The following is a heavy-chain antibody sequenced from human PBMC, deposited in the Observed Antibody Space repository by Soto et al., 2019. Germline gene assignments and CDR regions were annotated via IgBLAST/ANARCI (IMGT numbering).Heavy chain of an antibody. CDR2: IRSKAYGGTT. Sequence: GGSLRLSCTASGFTFGDYAMSWFRQAPGKGLEWVGFIRSKAYGGTTEYAASVKGRFTISRDDSKSIAYLQMNSLKTEDTAVYYCTREKDRAPYYDFWTAPQYFDYWGQGTLVTVSS. V-gene: IGHV3-49*03. CDR3: TREKDRAPYYDFWTAPQYFDY. D-gene: IGHD3-3*01. CDR1: GFTFGDYA. J-gene: IGHJ4*02.